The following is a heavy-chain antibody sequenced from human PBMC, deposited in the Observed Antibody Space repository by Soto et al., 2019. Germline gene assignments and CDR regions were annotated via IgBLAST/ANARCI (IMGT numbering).Heavy chain of an antibody. CDR3: AVGAGDIVVVPAAIDY. Sequence: PGGAMRLSCAASGFTFSSYSMNWVRQAPGKGLEWVSSISSSSSYIYYAASVKGRFTISRDNAKNSRYLQMNSLRAEDTVVYYCAVGAGDIVVVPAAIDYWGQGTLGTLPS. D-gene: IGHD2-2*01. J-gene: IGHJ4*01. CDR2: ISSSSSYI. V-gene: IGHV3-21*04. CDR1: GFTFSSYS.